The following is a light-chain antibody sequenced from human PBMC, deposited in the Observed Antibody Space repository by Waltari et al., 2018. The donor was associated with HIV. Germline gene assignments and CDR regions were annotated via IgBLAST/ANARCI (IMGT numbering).Light chain of an antibody. CDR2: DDS. J-gene: IGLJ2*01. CDR3: QVWDESNEQVV. V-gene: IGLV3-21*02. Sequence: YVLTQPPSVSVAPGQTARIPCGGDNLAGRKAHWYQRRPGQAPALVVLDDSDRPSGIPERFSGSISGNTATLIISRVEDGDEADYYCQVWDESNEQVVFGGGTRLTVL. CDR1: NLAGRK.